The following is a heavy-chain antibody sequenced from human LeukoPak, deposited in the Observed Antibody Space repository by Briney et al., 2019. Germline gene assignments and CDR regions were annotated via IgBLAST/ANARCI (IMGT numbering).Heavy chain of an antibody. CDR2: VYYTGNT. V-gene: IGHV4-59*01. Sequence: SETLSLTCTVSGGSMTNYYLSWIRQPPGKGLEWIGYVYYTGNTRYDPSFTSRVIISVDTSRNQFSLRLYSVTAADTAVYYCARLLPNTLPGLPYNYHYLDVWGKGTTVTVSS. CDR3: ARLLPNTLPGLPYNYHYLDV. CDR1: GGSMTNYY. J-gene: IGHJ6*03. D-gene: IGHD2-15*01.